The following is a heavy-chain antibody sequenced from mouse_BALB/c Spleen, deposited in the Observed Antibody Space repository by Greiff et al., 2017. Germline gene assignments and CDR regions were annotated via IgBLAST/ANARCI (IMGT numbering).Heavy chain of an antibody. CDR2: INPYNGAT. D-gene: IGHD1-1*01. Sequence: EVQLQQSGPELVKPGASVKISCKASGYSFTGYYMHWVKQSHVKSLEWIGRINPYNGATSYNQNFKDKASLTVDKSSSTAYMELHSLTSEDSAVYYCAGYYGSSSYYAMDYWGQGTSVTVSS. J-gene: IGHJ4*01. CDR3: AGYYGSSSYYAMDY. V-gene: IGHV1-31*01. CDR1: GYSFTGYY.